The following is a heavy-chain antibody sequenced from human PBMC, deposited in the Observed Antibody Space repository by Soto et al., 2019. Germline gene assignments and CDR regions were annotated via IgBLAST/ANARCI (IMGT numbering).Heavy chain of an antibody. CDR1: GGTFSTYG. V-gene: IGHV1-69*01. J-gene: IGHJ3*01. CDR3: ASRERVDAFDV. Sequence: QVQLVQSGAEVKKPGSSVKVSCKASGGTFSTYGITWVRQASGQGIEWMGGIIPISGSIKFAQKLQGRLTIIPDESTSTVYMELSSLTSEDTAVYYCASRERVDAFDVWGQGTMVTVSS. D-gene: IGHD1-26*01. CDR2: IIPISGSI.